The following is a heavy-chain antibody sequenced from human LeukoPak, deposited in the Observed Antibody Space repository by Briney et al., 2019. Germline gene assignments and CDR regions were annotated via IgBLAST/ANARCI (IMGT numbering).Heavy chain of an antibody. CDR3: VKRLNNYFDY. CDR1: GFIFSSYA. D-gene: IGHD4/OR15-4a*01. Sequence: PGGSLGLSCSASGFIFSSYAMHWVRQAPGKGLEFVSGISSNGGSTYYADSVRARFTMSRDNSKNALYLQMSSLRAEDTAVYYCVKRLNNYFDYWGQGTLVTVSS. CDR2: ISSNGGST. V-gene: IGHV3-64D*06. J-gene: IGHJ4*02.